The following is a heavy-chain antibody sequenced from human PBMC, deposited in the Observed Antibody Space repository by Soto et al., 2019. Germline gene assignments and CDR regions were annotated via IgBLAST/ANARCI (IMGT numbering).Heavy chain of an antibody. D-gene: IGHD6-13*01. V-gene: IGHV3-30*18. Sequence: QVQLVESGGGVVQPGRSLRLSCAASGFTFNNYGMHWARQAPGKGLEWVAAITNDGREKYYADCVKGRLTISRDNSKNTVFLQMSSLRAEDTAVYYCAKDQARAASHGIDWGQGTMVTVSS. CDR3: AKDQARAASHGID. CDR2: ITNDGREK. CDR1: GFTFNNYG. J-gene: IGHJ3*01.